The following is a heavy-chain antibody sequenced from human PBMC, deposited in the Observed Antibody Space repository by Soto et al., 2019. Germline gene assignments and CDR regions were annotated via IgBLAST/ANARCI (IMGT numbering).Heavy chain of an antibody. V-gene: IGHV4-31*03. J-gene: IGHJ3*02. CDR3: ARFSDSSGYDDAFDI. Sequence: QVQLQESGPGLVKPSQTLSLTCTVSGGSISSGGYYWSWIRQHPGKGLEWIGYIYYSGSTYYNPSLKSRVTISVDTSKNQFSLKLSSVTAADTAVYYCARFSDSSGYDDAFDIWGQGTMVTVSS. CDR1: GGSISSGGYY. D-gene: IGHD3-22*01. CDR2: IYYSGST.